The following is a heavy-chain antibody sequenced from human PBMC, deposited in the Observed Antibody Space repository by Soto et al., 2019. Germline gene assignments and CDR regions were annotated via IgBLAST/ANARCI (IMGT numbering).Heavy chain of an antibody. CDR2: IGASGGRT. D-gene: IGHD2-21*01. Sequence: GGSLRLSCAASGFTFNDYAMSWVRQAPGKGPEWVSGIGASGGRTYYADSVKGRFTISRDNSKNTLYLQMNSLRAEDTAEYYCVKNRADFAYSHFLEYWGQGTLVTVS. J-gene: IGHJ4*02. CDR1: GFTFNDYA. V-gene: IGHV3-23*01. CDR3: VKNRADFAYSHFLEY.